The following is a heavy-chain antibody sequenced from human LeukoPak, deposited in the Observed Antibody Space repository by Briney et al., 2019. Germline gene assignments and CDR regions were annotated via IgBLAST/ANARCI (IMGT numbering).Heavy chain of an antibody. CDR2: IYYSGST. Sequence: SETLSLTCTVSGGSISSYYWSWIRQPPGKGLEWIGYIYYSGSTNYNPSLKSRVTISVDTSKNQFSLKLSSVTAADTAVYYCASSIAVARPYYFDYWGQGTLVTVSS. J-gene: IGHJ4*02. CDR1: GGSISSYY. D-gene: IGHD6-19*01. CDR3: ASSIAVARPYYFDY. V-gene: IGHV4-59*01.